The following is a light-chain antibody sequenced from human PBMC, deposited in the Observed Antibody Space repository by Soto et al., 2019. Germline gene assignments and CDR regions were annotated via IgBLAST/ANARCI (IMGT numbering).Light chain of an antibody. J-gene: IGKJ1*01. CDR1: QSISSW. CDR2: DAS. V-gene: IGKV1-5*01. Sequence: MEMSLAPSGLSAFEGDRFAIACRASQSISSWLAWYQQKPGKAPKLLIYDASSLESGVPSRFSGSGSGTEFTLTIGSLQPDDFATYYCQQYNSYSWTFGQGTKVDIK. CDR3: QQYNSYSWT.